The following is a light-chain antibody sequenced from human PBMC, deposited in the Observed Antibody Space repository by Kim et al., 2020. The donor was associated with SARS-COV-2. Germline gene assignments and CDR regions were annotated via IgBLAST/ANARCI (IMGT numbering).Light chain of an antibody. Sequence: IVMTQSPATLSVSPGERVTLSCRASQSVKNNLAWYQQRPGQAPRLLIYSASTRATDVSSRFSGSGSGTEFTLTIRSLQSEDLAVYYCQQYNDWPLLTFGGGTKVDIK. CDR1: QSVKNN. CDR2: SAS. J-gene: IGKJ4*01. CDR3: QQYNDWPLLT. V-gene: IGKV3-15*01.